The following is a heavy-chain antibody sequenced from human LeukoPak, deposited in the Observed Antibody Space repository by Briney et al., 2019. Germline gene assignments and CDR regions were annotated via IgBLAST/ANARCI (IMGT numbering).Heavy chain of an antibody. V-gene: IGHV3-23*01. D-gene: IGHD3-3*01. CDR1: GFTFSSYA. CDR2: ISGSGGST. CDR3: AKSARITIFGVVIEIDY. J-gene: IGHJ4*02. Sequence: GGSLRLSCAASGFTFSSYAMSWVRQAPGKGLEWVSAISGSGGSTYYADSVKGRFTISRDNSKNTLYLQMNSLRAEDTAVCYCAKSARITIFGVVIEIDYWGQGTLVTVSS.